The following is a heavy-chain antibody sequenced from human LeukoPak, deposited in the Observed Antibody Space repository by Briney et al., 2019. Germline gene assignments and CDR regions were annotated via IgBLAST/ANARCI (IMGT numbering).Heavy chain of an antibody. J-gene: IGHJ4*02. CDR3: ASLPENYGPFDY. Sequence: GGSLRLSCATSGFTFSSYSMSWVRHAPGKGLVWGSYISYSSSTIYYAHSVQGRFTISRDNATNSLYMQMTSLRAEDTAVYYCASLPENYGPFDYWGQGTLVTVSS. V-gene: IGHV3-48*01. CDR2: ISYSSSTI. CDR1: GFTFSSYS. D-gene: IGHD4-17*01.